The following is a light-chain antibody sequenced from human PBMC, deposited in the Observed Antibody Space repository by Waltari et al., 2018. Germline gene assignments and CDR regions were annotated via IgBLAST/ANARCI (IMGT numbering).Light chain of an antibody. J-gene: IGKJ1*01. CDR2: GAA. CDR3: QHYVRLPAT. V-gene: IGKV3-20*01. CDR1: QSVSRA. Sequence: EIVLTQSPGTLSLSPGKRATLSCRASQSVSRALAWYQQKPGQAPRLLIYGAANRATAIPDRFSGSGSGTDFSLTISSLEPEDFAVYYCQHYVRLPATFGQGTKVEVK.